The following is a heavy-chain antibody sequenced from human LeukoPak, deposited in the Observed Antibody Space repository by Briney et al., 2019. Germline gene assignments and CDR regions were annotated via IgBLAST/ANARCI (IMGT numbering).Heavy chain of an antibody. J-gene: IGHJ4*02. CDR3: AKPYYYDSSGYYSYFDH. D-gene: IGHD3-22*01. Sequence: GGSLRLSCAASGFTFSSYGVHWARQAPGKGLEWVAFIRYDATNEYYADSVKGRYTISRDNSKNTVHLQMNSLRDEDTAVYYCAKPYYYDSSGYYSYFDHWGQGTLVTVSS. V-gene: IGHV3-30*02. CDR2: IRYDATNE. CDR1: GFTFSSYG.